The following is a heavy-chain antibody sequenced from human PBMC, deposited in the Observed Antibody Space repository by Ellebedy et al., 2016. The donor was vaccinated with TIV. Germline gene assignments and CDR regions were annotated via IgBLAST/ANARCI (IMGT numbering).Heavy chain of an antibody. D-gene: IGHD3-3*02. Sequence: MPSETLSLTCTVSGGSINSDPYYWGWIRQPQGKGLEWLGSIYYGGSNFASPSLKSRVIISVDRSSNQFSLKLSSVTAADTAVYFCARILPVSFSTAFDIWGPGTMVTVSS. CDR1: GGSINSDPYY. J-gene: IGHJ3*02. CDR3: ARILPVSFSTAFDI. CDR2: IYYGGSN. V-gene: IGHV4-39*07.